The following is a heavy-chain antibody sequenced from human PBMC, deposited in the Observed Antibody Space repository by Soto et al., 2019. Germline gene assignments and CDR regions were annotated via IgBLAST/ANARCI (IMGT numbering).Heavy chain of an antibody. CDR2: IIPIFGTA. J-gene: IGHJ6*02. CDR3: AREGLYYYDSSGYSPYGMDV. Sequence: QVQLVQSGAEVKKPGSSVKVSCKASGGTFSSYAISWVRQAPGQGLEWMGGIIPIFGTANYAQKFQGRVTITADESTSTGYMELSSLRSEDTAVYYCAREGLYYYDSSGYSPYGMDVWGQGTTVTVSS. D-gene: IGHD3-22*01. V-gene: IGHV1-69*12. CDR1: GGTFSSYA.